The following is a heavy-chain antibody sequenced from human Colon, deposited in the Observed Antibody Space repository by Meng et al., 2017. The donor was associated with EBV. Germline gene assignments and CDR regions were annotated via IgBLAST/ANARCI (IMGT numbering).Heavy chain of an antibody. CDR2: IYHSGST. V-gene: IGHV4-4*03. Sequence: QERGPGRVKPPGTLSLTCAVSGGSLSSRNWWSWVRQPPGKGLEWIGEIYHSGSTNYNPSLKSRVTISVDESKNQFSLRLSSVTAADTAVYYCARVGAYCGGDCYHPRWGQGTLVTVSS. CDR1: GGSLSSRNW. D-gene: IGHD2-21*02. J-gene: IGHJ4*02. CDR3: ARVGAYCGGDCYHPR.